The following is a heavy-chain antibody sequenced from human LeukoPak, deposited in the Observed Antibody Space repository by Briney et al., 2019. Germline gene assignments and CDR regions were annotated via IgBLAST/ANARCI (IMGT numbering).Heavy chain of an antibody. V-gene: IGHV3-30-3*01. Sequence: GRSLRLSCAASGFTFSSHAMHWVRQAPGKGLEGVAVISYDGSNKNYADSVKGRFTISRDNAKNTLYLQMNSLKAEDTAVYYCARDRYDILTGYPKVYGMDVWGQGTTVTVSS. CDR1: GFTFSSHA. D-gene: IGHD3-9*01. J-gene: IGHJ6*02. CDR3: ARDRYDILTGYPKVYGMDV. CDR2: ISYDGSNK.